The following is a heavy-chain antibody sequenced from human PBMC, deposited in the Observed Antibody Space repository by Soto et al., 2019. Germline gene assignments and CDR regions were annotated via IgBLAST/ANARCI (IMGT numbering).Heavy chain of an antibody. V-gene: IGHV4-59*01. CDR2: VYYTGRT. D-gene: IGHD6-6*01. J-gene: IGHJ4*02. CDR1: GGSMSGYY. Sequence: QVQLQESGPGLVKPSETLSLTCRVSGGSMSGYYWSWVRLAPGKGLEWIGYVYYTGRTNYNPSLQSRVSISVDTSNKHFSLSLSLVTAADTAVYFCARSIAVPSGHIDHWGQGIRVTISS. CDR3: ARSIAVPSGHIDH.